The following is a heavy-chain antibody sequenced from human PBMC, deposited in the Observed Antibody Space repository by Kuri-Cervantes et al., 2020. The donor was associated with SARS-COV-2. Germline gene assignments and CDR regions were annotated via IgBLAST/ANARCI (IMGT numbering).Heavy chain of an antibody. CDR1: GGSISSGSYY. Sequence: SGTVSGGSISSGSYYWSWIRQPAGKGLEWIGRIYTSGSTNYNPSLTSRVTISVDTSKNQFSLKLSSVTAADTAVYYCARVSSSWAIDYWGQGTLVTVSS. D-gene: IGHD6-13*01. CDR2: IYTSGST. V-gene: IGHV4-61*02. CDR3: ARVSSSWAIDY. J-gene: IGHJ4*02.